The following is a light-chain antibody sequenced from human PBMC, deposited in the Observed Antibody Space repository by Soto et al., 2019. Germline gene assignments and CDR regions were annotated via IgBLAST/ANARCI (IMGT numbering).Light chain of an antibody. Sequence: QSVLTQPASVSGSPGQSITISCTGTSSDVGGHDSVSWYQQHPGKAPKLMIYDVSNRPSGVSDRFSGSKSGNTASLTISGLQAEDEADYYCCSYSNSNTPSSVFSTGTKVTV. CDR3: CSYSNSNTPSSV. V-gene: IGLV2-14*01. CDR2: DVS. CDR1: SSDVGGHDS. J-gene: IGLJ1*01.